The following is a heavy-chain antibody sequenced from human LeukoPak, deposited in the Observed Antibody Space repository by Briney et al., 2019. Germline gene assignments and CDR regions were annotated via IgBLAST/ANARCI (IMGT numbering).Heavy chain of an antibody. J-gene: IGHJ6*03. D-gene: IGHD3-3*01. V-gene: IGHV3-30*01. Sequence: GGSLRLSCAASGFTFSSYAMHWVRQAPGKGLEWVAVISYDGSNKYYADSVKGRFTISRDNSKNTLYLQMNSLRAEDTAVYYCARGGLRFLDRYYMDVWGKGTTVTVSS. CDR1: GFTFSSYA. CDR2: ISYDGSNK. CDR3: ARGGLRFLDRYYMDV.